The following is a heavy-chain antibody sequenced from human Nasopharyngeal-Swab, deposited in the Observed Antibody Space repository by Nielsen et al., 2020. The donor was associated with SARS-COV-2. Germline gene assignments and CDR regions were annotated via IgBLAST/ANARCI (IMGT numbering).Heavy chain of an antibody. D-gene: IGHD6-19*01. CDR1: GYTFSSYG. V-gene: IGHV1-18*03. J-gene: IGHJ4*02. CDR2: ISPYNGNR. Sequence: ASVKVSCKASGYTFSSYGLSWVRQAPGQGLEWLGWISPYNGNRNYAEKVLGRVTMTTDTSTSTAYMELKSLRSDDMGVYYCARGGYSGGPAYFDYWGQGTLVTVSS. CDR3: ARGGYSGGPAYFDY.